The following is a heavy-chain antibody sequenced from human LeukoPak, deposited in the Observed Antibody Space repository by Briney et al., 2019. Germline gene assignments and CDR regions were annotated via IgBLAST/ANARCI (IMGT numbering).Heavy chain of an antibody. Sequence: SETLSLTCAVYGGSFSGYYWSWIRQPPGKGLEWIGEINHSGSTNYNPSLKSRVTISINTSKNQFSLKLSSVTAEDTAVYYCARYCSGGSCYLYGDYGGYYYYMDVWGKGTTVTVSS. J-gene: IGHJ6*03. CDR1: GGSFSGYY. CDR2: INHSGST. D-gene: IGHD2-15*01. CDR3: ARYCSGGSCYLYGDYGGYYYYMDV. V-gene: IGHV4-34*01.